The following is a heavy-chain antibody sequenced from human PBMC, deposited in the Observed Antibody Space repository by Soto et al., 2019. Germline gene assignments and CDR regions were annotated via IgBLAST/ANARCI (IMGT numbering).Heavy chain of an antibody. V-gene: IGHV3-13*04. D-gene: IGHD5-12*01. CDR2: IGTAADT. Sequence: EEQLVESGGGLVQPGGSLRLSCAASGFTFRTNDMHWVRQAPGKGLEWVAGIGTAADTYYPDSVKGRFTISRDNAKSSLYLQMKSLRAGDTAVYYCARGSLRRGYLDYWGQGTLVTVSS. J-gene: IGHJ4*02. CDR3: ARGSLRRGYLDY. CDR1: GFTFRTND.